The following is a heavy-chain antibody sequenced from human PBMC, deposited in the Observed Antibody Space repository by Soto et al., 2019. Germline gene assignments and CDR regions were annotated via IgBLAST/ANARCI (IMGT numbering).Heavy chain of an antibody. D-gene: IGHD3-22*01. CDR1: GFTFSSYA. CDR3: AKDPNDYDSSAYYVDY. Sequence: EVQLLESGGGLEQRGGSLILSCAASGFTFSSYAMSWVRQAPGKGLEWVSAISDSRDKTYYADSVKGRFTVSRDNSKNTLYLQMNSLRAEDTAVYFCAKDPNDYDSSAYYVDYWGRGTLVTVSS. CDR2: ISDSRDKT. V-gene: IGHV3-23*01. J-gene: IGHJ4*02.